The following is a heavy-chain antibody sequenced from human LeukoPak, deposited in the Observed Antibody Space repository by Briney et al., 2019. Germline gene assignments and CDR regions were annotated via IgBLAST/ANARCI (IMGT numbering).Heavy chain of an antibody. J-gene: IGHJ4*02. V-gene: IGHV1-18*04. Sequence: ASVKVSCKASGYTFTGYYMHWVRQAPGQGLEWMGWINTYNGNTDYAQKLQGRVTMTTDTSTSTAYMELRSLRSDDTALYYCAINYYDSSGYYSIDYWGQGTLVTVSS. CDR2: INTYNGNT. CDR1: GYTFTGYY. CDR3: AINYYDSSGYYSIDY. D-gene: IGHD3-22*01.